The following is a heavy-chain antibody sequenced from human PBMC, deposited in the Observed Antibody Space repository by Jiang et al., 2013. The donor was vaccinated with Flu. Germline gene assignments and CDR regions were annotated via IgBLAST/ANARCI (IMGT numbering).Heavy chain of an antibody. CDR1: GFTFSTYG. Sequence: QLVESGGGVVQPGRSLRLSCAASGFTFSTYGMHWVRQAPGKGLEWVAVIWHDGSNKYYADSVKGRFTISRDNSKNTLFLQMNSLRAEDTAVYYCARDRRLYYYDNGGYFDHWGQGTLVTVSS. J-gene: IGHJ4*02. D-gene: IGHD3-22*01. V-gene: IGHV3-33*08. CDR2: IWHDGSNK. CDR3: ARDRRLYYYDNGGYFDH.